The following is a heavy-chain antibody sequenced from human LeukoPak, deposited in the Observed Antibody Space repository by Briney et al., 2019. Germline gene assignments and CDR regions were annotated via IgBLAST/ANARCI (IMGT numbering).Heavy chain of an antibody. Sequence: WETLSLTCTVSGGSIISTDDYWGRIRQPPGKGPEWIGSIYYTGSTYHNPSLKSRVTISEDPSKNQFSLKLRSVTAADTAVYYCAREDGTAMDNAFDIWSQGTMVTVSS. CDR3: AREDGTAMDNAFDI. CDR2: IYYTGST. D-gene: IGHD5-18*01. CDR1: GGSIISTDDY. V-gene: IGHV4-39*07. J-gene: IGHJ3*02.